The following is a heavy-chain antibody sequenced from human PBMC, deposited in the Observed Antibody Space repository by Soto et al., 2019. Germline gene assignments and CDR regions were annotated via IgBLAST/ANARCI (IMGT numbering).Heavy chain of an antibody. V-gene: IGHV3-30-3*01. CDR1: GFTFSSYA. J-gene: IGHJ6*02. CDR2: ISYDGSNK. Sequence: VGSLRLSCAASGFTFSSYAMHWVRQAPGKGLEWVAVISYDGSNKYYADSVKGRFTISRDNSKNTLYLQMNSLRAEDTAVYYCARGRRGHYYYYGMDVWGQGTTVT. CDR3: ARGRRGHYYYYGMDV.